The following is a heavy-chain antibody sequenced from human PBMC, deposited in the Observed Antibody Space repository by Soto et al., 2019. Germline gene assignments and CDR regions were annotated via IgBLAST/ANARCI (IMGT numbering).Heavy chain of an antibody. V-gene: IGHV3-48*03. CDR1: GFTFSSYE. CDR2: ISSSGSTI. CDR3: ARFRVFRYYYGMDV. J-gene: IGHJ6*02. Sequence: PGGSLRLSCAASGFTFSSYETNWVRQAPGKGLEWVSYISSSGSTIYYADSVKGRFTISRDNAKNSLYLQMNSLRAEDTAVYYCARFRVFRYYYGMDVWGQGTTVTVSS.